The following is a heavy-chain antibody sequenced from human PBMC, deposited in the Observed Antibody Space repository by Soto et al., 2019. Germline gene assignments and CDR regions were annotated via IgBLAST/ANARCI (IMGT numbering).Heavy chain of an antibody. CDR1: GDTFSFYS. CDR3: ATSYGSGSRAFDY. Sequence: QVPLVQSGAEVKRPGSSVKVSCKASGDTFSFYSINWVRQAPGLGLEWMGRVNPILSMSNYAQRFQGRVTMTADKSTSTAYMELSGLRSEDTAMYYCATSYGSGSRAFDYWGQGALGTVSS. J-gene: IGHJ4*02. D-gene: IGHD3-10*01. V-gene: IGHV1-69*04. CDR2: VNPILSMS.